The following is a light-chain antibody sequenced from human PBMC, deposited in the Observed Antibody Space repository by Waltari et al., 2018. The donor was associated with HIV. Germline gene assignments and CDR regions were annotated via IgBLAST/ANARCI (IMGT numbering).Light chain of an antibody. CDR3: QAYKSAPLV. V-gene: IGKV1-27*01. Sequence: DIQMTQSPFSLSASVGDRVTITCRASQGITTSLAWYQQKVGGAPKLLIYKASTLHPGVPSRFSGGGSGTDFTLTITNLQPEDASTYYCQAYKSAPLVFGPGTKVQIK. CDR1: QGITTS. J-gene: IGKJ1*01. CDR2: KAS.